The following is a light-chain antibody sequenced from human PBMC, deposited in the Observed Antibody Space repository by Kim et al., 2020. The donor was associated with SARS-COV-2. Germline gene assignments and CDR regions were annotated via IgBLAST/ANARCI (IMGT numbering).Light chain of an antibody. CDR3: QHSGRSPPIT. CDR2: GAS. Sequence: PGERATRSCRASQSVSSSFLAWYQQRPGQAPSLLIYGASNRASGIPDRFSGSGSGTDFTLTISRLEPEDFAVYFCQHSGRSPPITFGQGTRLEIK. V-gene: IGKV3-20*01. J-gene: IGKJ5*01. CDR1: QSVSSSF.